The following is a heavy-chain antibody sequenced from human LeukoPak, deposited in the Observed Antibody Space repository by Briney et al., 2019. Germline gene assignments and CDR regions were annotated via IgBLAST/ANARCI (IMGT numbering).Heavy chain of an antibody. D-gene: IGHD6-13*01. V-gene: IGHV4-59*01. Sequence: SETLSLTCTVSGGSISGYYWSWIRQPPGKGLEWIAYIYYSGSTNYNPSLKSRVTISVNRSKNQCSLKVNSVTAADTAVYYCARSPGYYFDYWGQGTLVTVSS. J-gene: IGHJ4*02. CDR2: IYYSGST. CDR1: GGSISGYY. CDR3: ARSPGYYFDY.